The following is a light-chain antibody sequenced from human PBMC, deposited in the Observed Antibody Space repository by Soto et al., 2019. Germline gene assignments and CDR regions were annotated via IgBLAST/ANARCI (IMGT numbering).Light chain of an antibody. CDR1: QSVSSY. V-gene: IGKV3-11*01. J-gene: IGKJ1*01. Sequence: EIVLTQSPATLSLSPGERATLSCRASQSVSSYLAWYQQKPGQAPRLLIYDASNRATGIPARFSGSGSGTDFTLTISSLDPEDFAVYYCQQHSNWPTFGQGTKVDIK. CDR3: QQHSNWPT. CDR2: DAS.